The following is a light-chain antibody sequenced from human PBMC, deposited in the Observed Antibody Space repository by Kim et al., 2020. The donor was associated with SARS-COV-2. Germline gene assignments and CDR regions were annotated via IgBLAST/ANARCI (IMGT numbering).Light chain of an antibody. V-gene: IGLV2-14*03. CDR2: NVI. CDR3: SSWTNNKEVV. J-gene: IGLJ3*02. Sequence: AQSINIACTATSSDVGAYNYVSWYQHHPGKAPQLIIFNVIERPTGVSDRFSGSKSGNAASLTISGLQAEDEADFYCSSWTNNKEVVFGGGTKVTVL. CDR1: SSDVGAYNY.